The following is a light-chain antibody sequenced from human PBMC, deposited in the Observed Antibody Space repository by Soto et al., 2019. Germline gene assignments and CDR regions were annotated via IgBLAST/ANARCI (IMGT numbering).Light chain of an antibody. Sequence: QSALTQPASVSGSPGQSITISCTGTSXDIGIYNFVSWYQQHPGKAPKLIIYEVRYRPSGVSDRFSGSKSDNTAFLSISGLQAEDEGDYYCSSYTSSSSYVFGTGTKVTVL. J-gene: IGLJ1*01. CDR2: EVR. CDR3: SSYTSSSSYV. V-gene: IGLV2-14*01. CDR1: SXDIGIYNF.